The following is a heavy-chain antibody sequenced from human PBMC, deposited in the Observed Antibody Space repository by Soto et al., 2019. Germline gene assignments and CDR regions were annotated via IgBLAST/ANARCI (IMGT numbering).Heavy chain of an antibody. CDR1: GYSFTSYW. D-gene: IGHD6-6*01. V-gene: IGHV5-51*01. Sequence: GESLKISCKGSGYSFTSYWIGWVRQMPGKGLEWMGIIYPGDSDTRYSPSFQGQVTISADKSISTAYLQWSSLQASDTAMYYCARQGDSSSSGGPRALANWFDPWGQGTLV. CDR3: ARQGDSSSSGGPRALANWFDP. J-gene: IGHJ5*02. CDR2: IYPGDSDT.